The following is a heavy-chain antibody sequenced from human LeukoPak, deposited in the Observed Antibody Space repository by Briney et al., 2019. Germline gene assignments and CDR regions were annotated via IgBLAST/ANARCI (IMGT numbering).Heavy chain of an antibody. Sequence: HPGGSLRLSCAAYGFTVSSNYMSWVRQAPGKGLEWVSVIYSGGSTYYADSVKGRFTISRDNSKNTLYLQMNSLRVEDTAVYYCAREIYCSASSCTGGVFDIWGQGTMVTVSS. J-gene: IGHJ3*02. D-gene: IGHD2-15*01. CDR1: GFTVSSNY. CDR3: AREIYCSASSCTGGVFDI. V-gene: IGHV3-53*01. CDR2: IYSGGST.